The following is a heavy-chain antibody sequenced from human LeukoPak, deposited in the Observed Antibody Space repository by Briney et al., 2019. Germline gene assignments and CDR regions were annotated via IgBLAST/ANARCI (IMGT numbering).Heavy chain of an antibody. CDR1: GFTFSNAW. J-gene: IGHJ5*02. CDR2: ISSSSSYI. Sequence: PGGSLRLSCAASGFTFSNAWMSWVRQAPGKGLEWVSSISSSSSYIYYADSVKGRFTISRDNAKNSLYLQMNSLRAEDTAVYYCARDSRQNWFDPWGQGTLVTVSS. V-gene: IGHV3-21*01. D-gene: IGHD2-2*01. CDR3: ARDSRQNWFDP.